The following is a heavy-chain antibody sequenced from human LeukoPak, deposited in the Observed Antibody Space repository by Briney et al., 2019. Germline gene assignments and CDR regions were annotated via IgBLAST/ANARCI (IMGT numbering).Heavy chain of an antibody. CDR2: INHSGST. V-gene: IGHV4-34*01. D-gene: IGHD6-19*01. J-gene: IGHJ4*02. CDR3: ARGGLAVADY. Sequence: ASETLSLTCAVYGGSFSGYYRSWIRQPPGKGLEWIGEINHSGSTNYNPSLKSRVTISVDTSKNQFSLKLSSVTAADTAVYYCARGGLAVADYWGQGTLVTVSS. CDR1: GGSFSGYY.